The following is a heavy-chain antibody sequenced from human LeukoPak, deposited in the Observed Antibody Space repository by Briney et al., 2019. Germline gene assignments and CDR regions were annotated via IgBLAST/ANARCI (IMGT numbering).Heavy chain of an antibody. CDR3: ARLRASTGFDP. CDR1: VHSIRGSY. J-gene: IGHJ5*02. D-gene: IGHD1-1*01. Sequence: PSETLSLTCSVPVHSIRGSYWGWIRQPPGKGLEWIVYTYCSGSTSYNPSVKSRVTISGDTSKNQFSLRLSSVTAADTAVYYCARLRASTGFDPWGQGTLVTVSS. CDR2: TYCSGST. V-gene: IGHV4-59*08.